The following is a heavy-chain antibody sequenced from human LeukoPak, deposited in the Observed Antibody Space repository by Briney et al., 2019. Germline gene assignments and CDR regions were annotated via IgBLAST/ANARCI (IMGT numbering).Heavy chain of an antibody. CDR1: GGSISSSSYY. J-gene: IGHJ3*02. Sequence: SETLSLTCTVSGGSISSSSYYWGWIRQPPGKGLEWIGSIYYSGSTYYNPSLKSRVTISVDTSKNQFSLKLSSVTAADTAVYYCASVLGYCSSTSCRDDAFDIWGQGTMVTVSS. D-gene: IGHD2-2*01. CDR2: IYYSGST. CDR3: ASVLGYCSSTSCRDDAFDI. V-gene: IGHV4-39*07.